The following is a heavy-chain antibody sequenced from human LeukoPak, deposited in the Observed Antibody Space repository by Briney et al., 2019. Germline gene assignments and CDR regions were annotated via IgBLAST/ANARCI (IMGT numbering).Heavy chain of an antibody. CDR2: IIPIFGTA. CDR1: GGTFSSYA. Sequence: SVKVSCKASGGTFSSYAISWVRQAPGQGLEWMGGIIPIFGTANYAQKFQGRVTITADESTSTAYMELSSLRSEDTAVYYCARTPKDGYNYNYFDYWGQGTLVTVSS. CDR3: ARTPKDGYNYNYFDY. D-gene: IGHD5-24*01. V-gene: IGHV1-69*13. J-gene: IGHJ4*02.